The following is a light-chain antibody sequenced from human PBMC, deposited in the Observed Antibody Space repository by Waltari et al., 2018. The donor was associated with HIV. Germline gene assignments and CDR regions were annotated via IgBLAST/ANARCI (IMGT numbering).Light chain of an antibody. V-gene: IGLV1-40*01. CDR3: QSYDSTLSGPRV. CDR1: RSNLGAGYA. CDR2: ENN. Sequence: QSVLTQPPSVSGAPGQGFPISFPFPRSNLGAGYAVHWYRHLPGTAPKLLIHENNKRPSGVPDRFSGSRSGTSASLAISGLQADDEADYYCQSYDSTLSGPRVFGTGTKVTVL. J-gene: IGLJ1*01.